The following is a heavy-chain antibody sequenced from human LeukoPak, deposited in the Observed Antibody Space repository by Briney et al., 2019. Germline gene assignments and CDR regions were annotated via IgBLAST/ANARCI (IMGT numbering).Heavy chain of an antibody. D-gene: IGHD3-22*01. CDR3: ASRYYYDTRGYFLH. J-gene: IGHJ1*01. Sequence: PSETLSLTCTVSGNSIRSSSYYWGWIRQSPEKGLEWIGSIYYSGSTHYSASFKSRVTISVDTSQNQFSLKLRSVTAADRAVYYCASRYYYDTRGYFLHWGQGTLVTVSS. CDR1: GNSIRSSSYY. CDR2: IYYSGST. V-gene: IGHV4-39*01.